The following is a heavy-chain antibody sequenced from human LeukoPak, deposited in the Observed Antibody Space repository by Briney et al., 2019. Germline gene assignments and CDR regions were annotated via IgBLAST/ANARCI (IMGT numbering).Heavy chain of an antibody. CDR1: GGSFSGYF. J-gene: IGHJ3*02. CDR2: INHRGST. V-gene: IGHV4-34*01. Sequence: SETLSLTCAVYGGSFSGYFWSWIRQPPGKGLEWIGEINHRGSTNYNPSLKSRVTISVDTSKNQFSLKLSSVTAADTAVYYCASYCSSTSCPHRRAFDIWGQGTMVTVSS. CDR3: ASYCSSTSCPHRRAFDI. D-gene: IGHD2-2*01.